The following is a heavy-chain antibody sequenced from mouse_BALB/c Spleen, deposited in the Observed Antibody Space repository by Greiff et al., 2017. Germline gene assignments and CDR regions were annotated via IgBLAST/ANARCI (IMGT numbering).Heavy chain of an antibody. CDR3: ARSFTTAYFDY. Sequence: EVQLQQSGAELVKPGASVKLSCTASGFNIKDTYMHWVKQRPEQGLEWIGRIDPANGNTKYDPKFQGKATITADTSSNTAYLQLSSLTSEDTAVYYCARSFTTAYFDYWGQGTTLTVSS. J-gene: IGHJ2*01. CDR1: GFNIKDTY. CDR2: IDPANGNT. V-gene: IGHV14-3*02. D-gene: IGHD1-2*01.